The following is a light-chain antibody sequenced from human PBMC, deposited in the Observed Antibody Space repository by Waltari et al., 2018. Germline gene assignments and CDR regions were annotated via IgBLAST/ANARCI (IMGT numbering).Light chain of an antibody. J-gene: IGKJ1*01. CDR3: QQHGTLPAT. CDR1: QTVGSSS. V-gene: IGKV3-20*01. CDR2: RAS. Sequence: EIVLTQSQGTASLSPGERVTLSYRASQTVGSSSLAWYQQKPGQAPRLVIYRASRRATGIPDRFSGSGSGTDFSLTISRLEPEDFSVYYCQQHGTLPATFGQGTKVEIK.